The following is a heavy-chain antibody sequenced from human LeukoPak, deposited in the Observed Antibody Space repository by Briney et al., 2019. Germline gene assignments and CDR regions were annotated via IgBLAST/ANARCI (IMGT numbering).Heavy chain of an antibody. Sequence: VASVKVSCKASGYTFTMFYTHWVRQAPGQGLEWMGMINPSDGATTYAQRFQGRVTMTRDMSTTTAYMDLRSLRSEDTAVYFCAGEQRGGLSGVLGGLFASYYTYYYMDVWGRGTTVTVSS. J-gene: IGHJ6*03. D-gene: IGHD3-16*01. CDR1: GYTFTMFY. V-gene: IGHV1-46*01. CDR3: AGEQRGGLSGVLGGLFASYYTYYYMDV. CDR2: INPSDGAT.